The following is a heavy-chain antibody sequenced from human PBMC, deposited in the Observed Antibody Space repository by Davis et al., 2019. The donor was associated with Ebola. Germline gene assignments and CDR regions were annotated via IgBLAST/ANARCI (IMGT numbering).Heavy chain of an antibody. CDR3: ARVGGAGSSWYRGDYYYYMDV. V-gene: IGHV1-18*01. J-gene: IGHJ6*03. Sequence: ASVKVSCKASGGTFSSYAISWVRQAPGQGLEWMGWISAYNGNTNHAQKLQGRVTMTTDTSTSTAYMELRSLRSDDTAVYYCARVGGAGSSWYRGDYYYYMDVWGKGTTVTVSS. D-gene: IGHD6-13*01. CDR2: ISAYNGNT. CDR1: GGTFSSYA.